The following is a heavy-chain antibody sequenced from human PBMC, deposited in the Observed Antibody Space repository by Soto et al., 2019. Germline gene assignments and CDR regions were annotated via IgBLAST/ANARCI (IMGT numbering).Heavy chain of an antibody. D-gene: IGHD5-12*01. V-gene: IGHV1-8*01. J-gene: IGHJ4*02. CDR1: GYTFTNYD. CDR3: ATFSAGRSGYDVPFDY. Sequence: ASVKVSCKASGYTFTNYDINWVRQATGQGLEWMGCMNPDTGDTGYAQKFQGRVTMTENTSTDTAYMELSSLRSEDTAVYYCATFSAGRSGYDVPFDYWGQGTLVTVSS. CDR2: MNPDTGDT.